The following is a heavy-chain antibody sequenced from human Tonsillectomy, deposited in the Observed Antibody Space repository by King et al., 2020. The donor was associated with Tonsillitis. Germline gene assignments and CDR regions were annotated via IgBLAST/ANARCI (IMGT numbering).Heavy chain of an antibody. J-gene: IGHJ4*02. CDR1: GYSISSGYN. Sequence: QLQESGPGLVKPSETLSLTCTVSGYSISSGYNWGWIRQPPGKGLEWIGSIYHSGSTYYNPSLKSRVTISVDTSKNQFSLKLSSVTAADTAVYYCARVYSGSSFDYWGQGTLVTVSS. CDR3: ARVYSGSSFDY. CDR2: IYHSGST. V-gene: IGHV4-38-2*02. D-gene: IGHD1-26*01.